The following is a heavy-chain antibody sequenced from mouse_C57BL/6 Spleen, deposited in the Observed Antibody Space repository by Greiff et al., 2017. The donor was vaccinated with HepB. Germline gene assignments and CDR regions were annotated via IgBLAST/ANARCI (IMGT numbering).Heavy chain of an antibody. CDR1: GYTFTSYW. Sequence: QVQLQQPGAELVRPGSSVKLSCKASGYTFTSYWMHWVKQSPIQGLEWIGNIDPSDSETHYNQKFKDKATLTVDKSSSTAYMQLSSLTSEDSAVYYCAIPLYGSSSNWYFDVWGTGTTVTVSS. CDR2: IDPSDSET. V-gene: IGHV1-52*01. D-gene: IGHD1-1*01. J-gene: IGHJ1*03. CDR3: AIPLYGSSSNWYFDV.